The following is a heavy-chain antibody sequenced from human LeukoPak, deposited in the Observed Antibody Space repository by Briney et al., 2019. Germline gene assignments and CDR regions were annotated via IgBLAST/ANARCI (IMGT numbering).Heavy chain of an antibody. D-gene: IGHD6-19*01. J-gene: IGHJ5*02. V-gene: IGHV1-46*01. CDR3: ARRIAVAGTLWFDP. Sequence: ASVKVSCKASGYTFTRYYIYWVRQAPGQGLEGMGGIKPSGGSTNYAQKFQGRVTMTRDTSTSTVYMELSSLRSEDTAVYYCARRIAVAGTLWFDPWGQGTLVTVSS. CDR2: IKPSGGST. CDR1: GYTFTRYY.